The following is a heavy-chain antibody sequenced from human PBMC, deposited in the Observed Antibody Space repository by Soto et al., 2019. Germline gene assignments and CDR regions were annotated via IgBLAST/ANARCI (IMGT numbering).Heavy chain of an antibody. CDR3: VSPGSKPLRHWFDP. CDR2: IYATGTT. D-gene: IGHD1-1*01. CDR1: GASISRFY. V-gene: IGHV4-4*07. J-gene: IGHJ5*02. Sequence: SYTLCLTCTVSGASISRFYWSWIRKSAGKGLESIGRIYATGTTDYNPSLKSRAILSVDTSKKQVSRKLRSAPAAATALYYSVSPGSKPLRHWFDPWRQG.